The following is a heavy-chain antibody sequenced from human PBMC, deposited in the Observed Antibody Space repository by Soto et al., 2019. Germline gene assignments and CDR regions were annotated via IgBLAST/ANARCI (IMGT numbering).Heavy chain of an antibody. Sequence: PGGSLRLSCAASGFTFSSYAMSWVRQAPGRGLEWVSVISGSGGSTYYADSVKGRFTISRDNSKNTLYLQMNSLRAEDTAVYYCAKTSGSSWYKVYFDYWGQGIQVTVSS. D-gene: IGHD6-13*01. J-gene: IGHJ4*02. CDR2: ISGSGGST. V-gene: IGHV3-23*01. CDR3: AKTSGSSWYKVYFDY. CDR1: GFTFSSYA.